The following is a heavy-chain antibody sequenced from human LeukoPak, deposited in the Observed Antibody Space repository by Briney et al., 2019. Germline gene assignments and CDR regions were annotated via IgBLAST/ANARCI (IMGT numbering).Heavy chain of an antibody. J-gene: IGHJ3*02. V-gene: IGHV4-39*07. CDR1: GGSISSSSYY. CDR2: IYYSGST. Sequence: SETLSLTCTVSGGSISSSSYYWGWIRQPPGKGLEWIGSIYYSGSTYYNPSLKSRVTISVDTSKNQFSLKLSSVTAADTAVYYCARVWDSSPSKPGAFDIWGQGTMVTVSS. CDR3: ARVWDSSPSKPGAFDI. D-gene: IGHD6-6*01.